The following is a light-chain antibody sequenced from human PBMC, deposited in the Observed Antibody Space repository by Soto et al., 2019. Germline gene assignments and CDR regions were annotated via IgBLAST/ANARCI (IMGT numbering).Light chain of an antibody. CDR3: QQYSNWPRT. V-gene: IGKV3-15*01. Sequence: EIVMTQSPATLSVSPGERATLSCTASQSVSDYLAWYQQTPGQPPRLLIYTASTRATGIPARFSGSGSGTEFTLTISSLQAEDYAVYYCQQYSNWPRTFGQGTRVEIK. CDR1: QSVSDY. CDR2: TAS. J-gene: IGKJ1*01.